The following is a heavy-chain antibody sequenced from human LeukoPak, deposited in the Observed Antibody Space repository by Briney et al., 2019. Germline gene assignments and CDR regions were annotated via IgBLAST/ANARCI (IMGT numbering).Heavy chain of an antibody. CDR1: GGSIRSSTYY. J-gene: IGHJ3*02. Sequence: KTSETLSLTCTVSGGSIRSSTYYWGWIRQPPGKELECIGSIYYSGSTYYNPSLKSRVTISLDTSKNQFSLKLSSVTAADTAVYYCARHKQSGTYYDAFDIWGQGTMVTVSS. CDR2: IYYSGST. CDR3: ARHKQSGTYYDAFDI. V-gene: IGHV4-39*01. D-gene: IGHD1-26*01.